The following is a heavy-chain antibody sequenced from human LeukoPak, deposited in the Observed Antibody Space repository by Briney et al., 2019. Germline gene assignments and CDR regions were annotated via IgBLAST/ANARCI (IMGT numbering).Heavy chain of an antibody. J-gene: IGHJ4*02. D-gene: IGHD3-22*01. CDR2: ILASGGGT. CDR1: GFTFSSYA. Sequence: GGSLRLSCAASGFTFSSYAMTWGRQAPGKGLEGVSAILASGGGTNYADSAKGRFTISRENSKKTLYLQMNSLRAEDTAVYYCAKNYYDSSGYYSWYFDYWGQGTQVTVSS. V-gene: IGHV3-23*01. CDR3: AKNYYDSSGYYSWYFDY.